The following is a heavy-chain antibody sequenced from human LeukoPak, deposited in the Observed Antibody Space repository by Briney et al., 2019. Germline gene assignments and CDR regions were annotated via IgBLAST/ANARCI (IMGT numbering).Heavy chain of an antibody. Sequence: PGGSLRLSCAASGFTFSSYGMHWVRQAPGKGLEWVSAISGSGGSTYYADSVKGRFTISRDNSKNTLYLQMNSLRAEDTAVYYCAKDSGSYYNYFDYWGQGTLVTVSS. V-gene: IGHV3-23*01. CDR1: GFTFSSYG. CDR2: ISGSGGST. D-gene: IGHD1-26*01. CDR3: AKDSGSYYNYFDY. J-gene: IGHJ4*02.